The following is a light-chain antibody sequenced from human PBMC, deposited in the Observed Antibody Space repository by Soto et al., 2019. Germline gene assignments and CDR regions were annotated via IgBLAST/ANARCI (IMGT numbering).Light chain of an antibody. Sequence: QSVLTQPASVSGSPGQSITISCTETSSVVGSYNLVSWYQQHPGKAPKLMIYEGSKRPSGVSNRFSGSKSGNTASLTISVLQAEDEADYYCCSYAGSSTYVFGTRTKVTVL. CDR1: SSVVGSYNL. CDR2: EGS. CDR3: CSYAGSSTYV. J-gene: IGLJ1*01. V-gene: IGLV2-23*01.